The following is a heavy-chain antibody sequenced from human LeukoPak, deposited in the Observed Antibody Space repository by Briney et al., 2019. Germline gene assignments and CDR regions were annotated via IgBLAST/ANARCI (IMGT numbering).Heavy chain of an antibody. CDR3: ARSSSWSDDAFDI. CDR1: GFTFSNYN. D-gene: IGHD6-13*01. Sequence: GGSLRLSCAASGFTFSNYNMNWVRQAAGKGREWVSYISSSSSTIYYADSVRGRFTISRDNAKNSLYLQMNSLRDEGTAVYYCARSSSWSDDAFDIWGQGTMVTVSS. CDR2: ISSSSSTI. V-gene: IGHV3-48*02. J-gene: IGHJ3*02.